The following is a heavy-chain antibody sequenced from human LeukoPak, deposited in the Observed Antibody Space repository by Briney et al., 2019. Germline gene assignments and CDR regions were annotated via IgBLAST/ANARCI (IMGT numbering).Heavy chain of an antibody. D-gene: IGHD6-6*01. V-gene: IGHV1-2*02. CDR2: INPNSGGT. J-gene: IGHJ4*02. CDR3: ARDYSSSSGYFDY. Sequence: ASVKVSCKASGYTFTGYYIHWVRQAPGQGLEWMGWINPNSGGTNYAQKFQGRVTMTRDTSISTAYMDLRRLRSDDTAVYYCARDYSSSSGYFDYWGQGTLVTVSS. CDR1: GYTFTGYY.